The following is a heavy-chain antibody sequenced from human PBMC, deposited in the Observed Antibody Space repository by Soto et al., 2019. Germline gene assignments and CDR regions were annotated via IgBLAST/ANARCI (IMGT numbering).Heavy chain of an antibody. D-gene: IGHD3-3*01. Sequence: SGPTLVNPTHPLTLTCTFSGFSLSTSGVGVGWIRQPPGKALEWLAHIYWNDDKRYSPSLKSRLTITKDTSKNQVVLTMTNMDPVDTATYYCAHLTYDFWSGYPSGPLDGMDVWGQGTTVTVSS. V-gene: IGHV2-5*01. CDR1: GFSLSTSGVG. CDR3: AHLTYDFWSGYPSGPLDGMDV. CDR2: IYWNDDK. J-gene: IGHJ6*02.